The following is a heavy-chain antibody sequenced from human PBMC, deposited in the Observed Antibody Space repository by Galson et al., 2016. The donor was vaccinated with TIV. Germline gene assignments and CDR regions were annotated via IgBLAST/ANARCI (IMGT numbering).Heavy chain of an antibody. D-gene: IGHD2-8*01. CDR1: GFTFSRYA. J-gene: IGHJ6*02. CDR3: ARTTVENVYYPGMAV. Sequence: SLRLSCAASGFTFSRYAFHWVRQAPGKGLEWVALISFDGNNKYYADSVRGRFTISRDNLKNTVDLEMNSLRTDDTAVYYCARTTVENVYYPGMAVWGHGTTVTVSS. V-gene: IGHV3-30-3*01. CDR2: ISFDGNNK.